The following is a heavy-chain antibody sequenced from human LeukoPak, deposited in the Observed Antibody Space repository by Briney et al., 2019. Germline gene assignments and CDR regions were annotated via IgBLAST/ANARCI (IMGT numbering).Heavy chain of an antibody. D-gene: IGHD2-15*01. CDR3: ARAPYCSGGSCYPYYFDY. V-gene: IGHV4-34*01. J-gene: IGHJ4*02. Sequence: SETLSLTCAVYGGSFSGYYWSWIRQPPGKGLEWIGEINHSGSTNYNPSLKSRVTISVDTSKNQFSLKLSSVTAADTAVYYCARAPYCSGGSCYPYYFDYWGQGTLVTVSS. CDR1: GGSFSGYY. CDR2: INHSGST.